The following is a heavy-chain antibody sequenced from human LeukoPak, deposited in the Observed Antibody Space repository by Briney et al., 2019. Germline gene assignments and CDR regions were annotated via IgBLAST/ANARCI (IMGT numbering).Heavy chain of an antibody. CDR3: ARPHYDSSGYYAFDI. J-gene: IGHJ3*02. V-gene: IGHV3-53*04. D-gene: IGHD3-22*01. Sequence: GGSLRLSCAASGFTVSSNYMSWVRRAPGKGLEWVSVIYSGGSTYYADSVKGRFTISRHNSKNTLYLQMNSLRAEDTAVYYCARPHYDSSGYYAFDIWGQGTMVTVSS. CDR2: IYSGGST. CDR1: GFTVSSNY.